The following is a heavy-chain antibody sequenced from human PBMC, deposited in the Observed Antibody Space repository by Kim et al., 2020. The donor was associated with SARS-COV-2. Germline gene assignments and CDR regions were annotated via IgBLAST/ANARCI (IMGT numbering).Heavy chain of an antibody. CDR3: AKGPMVRGVIWGYNWFDP. J-gene: IGHJ5*02. CDR1: GFTFSGYA. Sequence: GGSLRLSCAASGFTFSGYAMSWVRQAPGKGLEWVSAISGSGGSTYYADSVKGRFTISRDNSKNTLYLQMNSLRAEDTAVYYCAKGPMVRGVIWGYNWFDPWGQGTLVTVSS. D-gene: IGHD3-10*01. CDR2: ISGSGGST. V-gene: IGHV3-23*01.